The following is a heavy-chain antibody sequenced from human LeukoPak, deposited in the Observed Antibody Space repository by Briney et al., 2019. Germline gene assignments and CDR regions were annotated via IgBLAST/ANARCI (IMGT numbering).Heavy chain of an antibody. CDR3: VRDYYDSSGRLDY. CDR1: GYTFTNYG. D-gene: IGHD3-22*01. V-gene: IGHV1-18*01. J-gene: IGHJ4*02. CDR2: VSAHNANT. Sequence: ASVKVSCKASGYTFTNYGITWVRQAPGQGLEWMGWVSAHNANTTYALKFQGRVTMTTDASTSTAYMELRSLRSDDTAVYFCVRDYYDSSGRLDYWGQGTLVIVSS.